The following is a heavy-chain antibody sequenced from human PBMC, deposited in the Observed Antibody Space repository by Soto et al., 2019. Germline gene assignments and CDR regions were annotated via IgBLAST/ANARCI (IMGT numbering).Heavy chain of an antibody. CDR3: ARESDSSGGSGMYX. Sequence: GVSVKVSSKASGYTFTSYDINWVRQATGKGLEWMGLTNPNSGKTGYAKKFQGRVTMTRNTSISTAYMELSSLRSEDTAVYYCARESDSSGGSGMYXWGQGTTFTVS. CDR1: GYTFTSYD. V-gene: IGHV1-8*01. D-gene: IGHD6-25*01. J-gene: IGHJ6*02. CDR2: TNPNSGKT.